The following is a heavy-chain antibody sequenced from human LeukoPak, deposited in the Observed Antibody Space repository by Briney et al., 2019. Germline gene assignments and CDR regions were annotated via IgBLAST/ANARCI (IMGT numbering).Heavy chain of an antibody. V-gene: IGHV3-66*01. CDR2: IYSGGST. CDR1: GFTVSSNY. Sequence: GGSLRLSCAASGFTVSSNYMSWVRQAPGKGLEWVSVIYSGGSTYYADSVKGRFTISRDNSKNTLYLQMNSLRAEDTAVYYCARGYYYDSSGYSPGGGYYGMDVWGQGTTVTVSS. CDR3: ARGYYYDSSGYSPGGGYYGMDV. J-gene: IGHJ6*02. D-gene: IGHD3-22*01.